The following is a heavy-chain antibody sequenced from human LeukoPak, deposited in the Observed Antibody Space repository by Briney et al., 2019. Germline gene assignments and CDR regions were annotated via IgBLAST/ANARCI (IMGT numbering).Heavy chain of an antibody. D-gene: IGHD6-19*01. CDR2: ISSSGSTI. CDR1: GFTFSSYE. Sequence: GGSLRLSCAASGFTFSSYEMNWVRQAPGKGLEWVSYISSSGSTIYYADSVKGRFTISRDNAKNTLYLQMNSLRAEDTAVYYCARGADTGYSSDSWGQGTLVTVSS. V-gene: IGHV3-48*03. J-gene: IGHJ5*02. CDR3: ARGADTGYSSDS.